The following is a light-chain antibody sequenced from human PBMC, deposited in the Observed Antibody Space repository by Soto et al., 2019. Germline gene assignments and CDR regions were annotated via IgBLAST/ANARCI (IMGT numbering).Light chain of an antibody. Sequence: DIQMTQSPSSVSASVGDRVTITCRASQGINSWLAWYQQKPGKAPKLLIYAASNLQSGVPPRFSGSGSGTEFTLTISSLQPEDFGTYYCQQANSFPRTFGQGTKVEIK. CDR2: AAS. CDR1: QGINSW. CDR3: QQANSFPRT. J-gene: IGKJ1*01. V-gene: IGKV1-12*01.